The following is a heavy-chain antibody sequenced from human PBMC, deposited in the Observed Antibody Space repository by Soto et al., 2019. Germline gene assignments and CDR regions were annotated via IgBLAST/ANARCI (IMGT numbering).Heavy chain of an antibody. CDR3: AAGRTGGSYYGMDV. J-gene: IGHJ6*02. CDR1: GFTFSDSA. D-gene: IGHD2-2*01. Sequence: SVKVSCKVSGFTFSDSAVQWVRQARGQGLEWIGWIVAGSGNTNYAQKFQERVTITRDMSTSTAYMVLSSLRSDDTAVYYCAAGRTGGSYYGMDVWGQGTTVTVS. V-gene: IGHV1-58*01. CDR2: IVAGSGNT.